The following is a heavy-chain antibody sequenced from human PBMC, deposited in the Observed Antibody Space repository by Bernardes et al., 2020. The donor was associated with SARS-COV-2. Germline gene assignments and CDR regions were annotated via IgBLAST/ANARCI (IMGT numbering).Heavy chain of an antibody. CDR1: GYTFTSYG. Sequence: ASVKVSCKASGYTFTSYGISWVRQAPGQGLEWMGWISAYNGNTNYAQKLQGRVTMTTDTSTSTAYMELRGLRSDDTAVYYCARDSPVLYSYGIFDDWGQGTLVTVSS. J-gene: IGHJ4*02. CDR3: ARDSPVLYSYGIFDD. V-gene: IGHV1-18*04. D-gene: IGHD5-18*01. CDR2: ISAYNGNT.